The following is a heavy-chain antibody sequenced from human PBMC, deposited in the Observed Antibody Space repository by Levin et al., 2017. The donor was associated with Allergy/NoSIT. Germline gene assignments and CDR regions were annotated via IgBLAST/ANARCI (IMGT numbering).Heavy chain of an antibody. D-gene: IGHD1-26*01. CDR3: ARSVSWGPFDY. CDR1: GYTFTSDY. CDR2: INLSGGST. J-gene: IGHJ4*02. V-gene: IGHV1-46*01. Sequence: ASVKVSCKASGYTFTSDYMHWVRQAPGQGLEWMGIINLSGGSTTYAQKFQGRVTMTRDTSTSTVYMELSSLRSEDTAMYYCARSVSWGPFDYWGQGTLVTVSS.